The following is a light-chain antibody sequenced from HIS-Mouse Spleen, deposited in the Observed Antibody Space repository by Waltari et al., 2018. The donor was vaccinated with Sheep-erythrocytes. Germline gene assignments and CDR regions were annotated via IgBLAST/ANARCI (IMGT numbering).Light chain of an antibody. Sequence: EIVLTQSPGTLSLSPGERATLSCRASQSVSSSYFAWYQQKPGQAPRLLIYGASSRATGIPDRVSGSGSGADFTLTISRLEPEDFAVYYCQQYGSSPFTFGPGTKVDIK. V-gene: IGKV3-20*01. J-gene: IGKJ3*01. CDR3: QQYGSSPFT. CDR2: GAS. CDR1: QSVSSSY.